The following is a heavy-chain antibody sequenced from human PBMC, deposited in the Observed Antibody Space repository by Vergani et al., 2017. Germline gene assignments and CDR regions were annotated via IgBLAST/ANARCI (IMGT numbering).Heavy chain of an antibody. Sequence: VQLQQWGAGLLKPSETLSLTCAVYGGSFSGYYWSWIRQPPGKGLEWIGEINHSGSTTYNPSLKSRVTISVDTSKNQFSLKLSSVTAADTAVYYCARVRLLLLYYYYGMDVWGQGTTVTVSS. CDR3: ARVRLLLLYYYYGMDV. D-gene: IGHD2-15*01. J-gene: IGHJ6*02. V-gene: IGHV4-34*01. CDR2: INHSGST. CDR1: GGSFSGYY.